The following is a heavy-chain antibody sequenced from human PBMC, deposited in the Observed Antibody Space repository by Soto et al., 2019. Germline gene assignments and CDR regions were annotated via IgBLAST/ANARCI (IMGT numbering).Heavy chain of an antibody. V-gene: IGHV3-33*01. Sequence: GGSLRLSCAASGFTFSSYGMHWVRQAPGKGLEWVAVIWYDGSNKYYADSVKGRFTISRDNSKNTLYLQMNSLRAEDTAVYYCARADDSSGYYQYYFDYWGQGTLVTVSS. J-gene: IGHJ4*02. CDR1: GFTFSSYG. CDR2: IWYDGSNK. CDR3: ARADDSSGYYQYYFDY. D-gene: IGHD3-22*01.